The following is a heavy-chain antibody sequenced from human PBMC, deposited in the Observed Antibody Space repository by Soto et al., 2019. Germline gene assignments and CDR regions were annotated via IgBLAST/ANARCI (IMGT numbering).Heavy chain of an antibody. CDR1: GVTFSSYA. CDR3: ATSKRDDYYYYGMDV. J-gene: IGHJ6*02. Sequence: PGGPLRLSCASSGVTFSSYAMSWVRQAPGKGLEWVSAISGSGGSTYYADSVKGRFTISRDNSKNTLYLQMNSLRAEDTAVYYCATSKRDDYYYYGMDVWGQGTTVTVSS. CDR2: ISGSGGST. V-gene: IGHV3-23*01. D-gene: IGHD6-25*01.